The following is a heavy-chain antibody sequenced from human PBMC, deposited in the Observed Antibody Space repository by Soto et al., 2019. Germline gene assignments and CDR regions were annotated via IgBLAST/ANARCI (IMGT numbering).Heavy chain of an antibody. CDR1: GYTFTSYD. CDR2: MNPNSGNT. CDR3: ARGRTGWIRNLDAFDI. V-gene: IGHV1-8*01. J-gene: IGHJ3*02. D-gene: IGHD5-18*01. Sequence: QVQLVQSGAEVKKPGASVKVSCKASGYTFTSYDINWVRQATGQGLEWMGWMNPNSGNTGYAQKFKGRVTMTRNTSISTAYMELSSLRYEDTAVYYCARGRTGWIRNLDAFDIWGQGTMVTVSS.